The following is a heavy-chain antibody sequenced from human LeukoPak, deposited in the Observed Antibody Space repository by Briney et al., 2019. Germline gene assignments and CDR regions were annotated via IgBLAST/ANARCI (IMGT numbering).Heavy chain of an antibody. CDR2: INPSGGST. V-gene: IGHV1-46*03. Sequence: ASVKVSCKASGYTFTSYYMHWVRQAPGQGREWWGIINPSGGSTSYAQRFQGSVILTRDTSTSTVYMELSSLRSEDTAVYYCARATTTNYYFNYWGQGTLVTVSS. J-gene: IGHJ4*02. CDR1: GYTFTSYY. CDR3: ARATTTNYYFNY. D-gene: IGHD1-26*01.